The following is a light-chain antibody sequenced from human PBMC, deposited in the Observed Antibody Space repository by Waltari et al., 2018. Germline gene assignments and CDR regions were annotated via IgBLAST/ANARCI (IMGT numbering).Light chain of an antibody. CDR2: QLN. Sequence: SYELTQPPSVSVSPGQTASITCSGDRLGDKYVCWYQQKPGQSPVLVIYQLNKRPSGIPERFSGSTSGNTATLTISGTQAMDEADYYCQAWDSSTAHVVFGGGTKLTVL. J-gene: IGLJ2*01. V-gene: IGLV3-1*01. CDR3: QAWDSSTAHVV. CDR1: RLGDKY.